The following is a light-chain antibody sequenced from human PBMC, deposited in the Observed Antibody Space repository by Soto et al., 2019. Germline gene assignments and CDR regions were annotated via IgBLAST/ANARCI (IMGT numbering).Light chain of an antibody. CDR3: SSYTSSSRV. V-gene: IGLV2-14*01. CDR2: EVG. CDR1: SSDVGGYNY. Sequence: QSVLTQPASVSGSPGQSITISCTGTSSDVGGYNYVSWYQQHPGKAPQLMIYEVGNRPSGVSNRFSGSKSGNTASLTISGLQAEDEADYYCSSYTSSSRVFGTGTKVTVL. J-gene: IGLJ1*01.